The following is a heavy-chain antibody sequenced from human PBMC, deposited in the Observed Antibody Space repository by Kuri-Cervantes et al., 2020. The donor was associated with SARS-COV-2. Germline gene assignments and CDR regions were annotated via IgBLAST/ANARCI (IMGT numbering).Heavy chain of an antibody. CDR3: ARGLDFWSGYPSYYYYGMDV. CDR2: INHSGST. CDR1: GGSFSGYY. J-gene: IGHJ6*02. Sequence: ESLKISCAVYGGSFSGYYWSWIRQPPGKGLEWIGEINHSGSTNYNPSLKSRVTISVDTSKNQFSLELSSVTAADTAVYYCARGLDFWSGYPSYYYYGMDVWGQGTTVTVSS. V-gene: IGHV4-34*01. D-gene: IGHD3-3*01.